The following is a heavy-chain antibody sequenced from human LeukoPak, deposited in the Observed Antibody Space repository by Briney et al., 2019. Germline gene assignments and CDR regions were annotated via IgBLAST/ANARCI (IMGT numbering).Heavy chain of an antibody. D-gene: IGHD3-10*01. Sequence: SETLSPTWAVYGGAFSGYYWSWIRQPPGKGLGWIGGIYYSGSTYYNPSLKSRVTISVDTSKNQFSLKLSSVTAADTAVYYCARVSGSMVRGVTPPFDPWGQGTLVTVSS. CDR1: GGAFSGYY. CDR3: ARVSGSMVRGVTPPFDP. CDR2: IYYSGST. V-gene: IGHV4-34*01. J-gene: IGHJ5*02.